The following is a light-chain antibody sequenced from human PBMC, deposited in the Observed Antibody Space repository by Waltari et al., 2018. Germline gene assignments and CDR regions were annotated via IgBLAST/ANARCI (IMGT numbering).Light chain of an antibody. V-gene: IGKV3-20*01. CDR2: DVS. J-gene: IGKJ1*01. CDR3: QKYERLPAT. Sequence: EIVLTQSPGTLSLSPGERATLPCRASQSIGRSLVWYQQKPGQAPRLLIYDVSRRATGIPDRFSGSGYGTDFSLTISRLEPEDFAVYYCQKYERLPATFGQGTTVEIK. CDR1: QSIGRS.